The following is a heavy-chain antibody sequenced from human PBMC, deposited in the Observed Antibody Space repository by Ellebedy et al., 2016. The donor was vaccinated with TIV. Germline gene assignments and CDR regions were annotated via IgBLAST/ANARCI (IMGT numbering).Heavy chain of an antibody. CDR2: ISYDGSNK. J-gene: IGHJ6*02. Sequence: GGSLRLSXAASGFTFSRYAMHWVRQAPGKGLEWVAVISYDGSNKYYADSVKGRFTISRDNSKNTLYLQMNSLRAEDTAVYYCARDPRSYSYYYYGMDVWGQGTTVTVSS. V-gene: IGHV3-30-3*01. CDR3: ARDPRSYSYYYYGMDV. D-gene: IGHD1-26*01. CDR1: GFTFSRYA.